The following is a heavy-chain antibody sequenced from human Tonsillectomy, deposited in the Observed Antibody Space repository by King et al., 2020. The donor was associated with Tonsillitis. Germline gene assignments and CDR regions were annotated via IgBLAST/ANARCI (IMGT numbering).Heavy chain of an antibody. CDR3: ARGVGGVDAITSADY. J-gene: IGHJ4*02. CDR1: GFTVGDNY. CDR2: IYRGGST. D-gene: IGHD3-16*01. Sequence: VQLVESGGGLVQPGGSLRLSCAASGFTVGDNYISWVRQAPGKGLEWVSGIYRGGSTYYADSVKGRFTISRDNSKNTVYLQMNSLRAEDTAVYYCARGVGGVDAITSADYWGQGTLVTVSS. V-gene: IGHV3-53*01.